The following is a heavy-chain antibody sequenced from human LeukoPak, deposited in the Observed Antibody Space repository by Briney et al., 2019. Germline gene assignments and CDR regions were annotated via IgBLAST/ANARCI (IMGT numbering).Heavy chain of an antibody. CDR3: ARQPANTAAFDI. D-gene: IGHD5-18*01. J-gene: IGHJ3*02. CDR1: GGSINAYY. Sequence: SETLSLTCTVSGGSINAYYWSWIRQPPGKGLEWIAYVRDNGENNYNPSLKSRVAISVDTANNQISLRLNFVTAADTAIYYRARQPANTAAFDIWGLGTMVTVS. V-gene: IGHV4-59*08. CDR2: VRDNGEN.